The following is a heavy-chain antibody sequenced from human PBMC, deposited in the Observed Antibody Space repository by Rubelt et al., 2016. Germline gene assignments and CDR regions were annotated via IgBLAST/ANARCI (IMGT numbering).Heavy chain of an antibody. V-gene: IGHV3-23*01. CDR1: GFTFSSYA. D-gene: IGHD5-18*01. CDR2: ISGSGGST. J-gene: IGHJ4*02. Sequence: GGSLRLSCAASGFTFSSYAMTWVRQAPGKGLEWVSAISGSGGSTYYADSVKGRFTISRDNSKNTLYLQMNSLRAEDTAVYFCARDSGYKDTAMDYCDYWGQGTLVTVSS. CDR3: ARDSGYKDTAMDYCDY.